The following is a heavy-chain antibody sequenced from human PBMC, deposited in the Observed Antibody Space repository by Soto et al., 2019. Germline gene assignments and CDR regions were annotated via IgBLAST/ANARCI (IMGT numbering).Heavy chain of an antibody. J-gene: IGHJ3*01. CDR3: AKEGPFSRNSGWSAAFHV. CDR2: ISDSGKNT. Sequence: EVQVLESGGGLVQPGGSRRLSCAASGFTFSIFAMGWVRQAPGKGLEWVSTISDSGKNTFSADSVKGRFTISRDNSKNPLYLEMNSLRAEDTALSYCAKEGPFSRNSGWSAAFHVWGQGTKVTVSS. CDR1: GFTFSIFA. D-gene: IGHD5-12*01. V-gene: IGHV3-23*01.